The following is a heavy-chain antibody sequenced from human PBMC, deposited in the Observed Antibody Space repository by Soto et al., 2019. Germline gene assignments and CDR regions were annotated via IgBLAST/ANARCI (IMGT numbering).Heavy chain of an antibody. J-gene: IGHJ3*02. CDR1: GCSISSRNW. D-gene: IGHD1-26*01. V-gene: IGHV4-4*02. Sequence: QVQLQESGPGLVKPSGTLSLNCAVSGCSISSRNWWSWVRQPPGKGLEWIGENYHSGSTNDNASLKSRVTISVDKSKNQFAPKLSSVTAADTAVYYCARAGRELLRDAFDIWGQGTMVTVSS. CDR3: ARAGRELLRDAFDI. CDR2: NYHSGST.